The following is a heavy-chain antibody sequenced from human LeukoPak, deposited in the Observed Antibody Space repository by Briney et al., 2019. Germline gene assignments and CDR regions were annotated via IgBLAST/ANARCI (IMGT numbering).Heavy chain of an antibody. CDR2: INHSGST. J-gene: IGHJ3*02. CDR3: ARAPRQYGDYPDAFDI. D-gene: IGHD4-17*01. CDR1: GGSFSGYY. Sequence: PSETLSLTCAVYGGSFSGYYWSRIRQPPGKGLEWIGEINHSGSTNYNPSLKSRVTISVDTSKNQFSLKLSSVTAADTAVYYCARAPRQYGDYPDAFDIWGQGTMVTVSS. V-gene: IGHV4-34*01.